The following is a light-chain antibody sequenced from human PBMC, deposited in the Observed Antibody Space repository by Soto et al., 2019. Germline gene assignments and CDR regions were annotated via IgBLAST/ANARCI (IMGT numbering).Light chain of an antibody. V-gene: IGLV2-14*01. CDR3: GSFGGTTTRYV. CDR2: EVR. J-gene: IGLJ1*01. CDR1: SNDVVDYNY. Sequence: QSALTQPASVSGSPGQSITISCTGTSNDVVDYNYVSWFQQHPGKAPKLIIYEVRYRPSGVSNRFSGSKSGNTASLTISGLPAEDEADYFCGSFGGTTTRYVFGPGTKLTVL.